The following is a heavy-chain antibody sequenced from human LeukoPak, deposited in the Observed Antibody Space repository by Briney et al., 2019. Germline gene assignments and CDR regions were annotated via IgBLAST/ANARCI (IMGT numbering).Heavy chain of an antibody. Sequence: PGGSLRLSCAASGFTFSTSVMHWVRQAPGKGLEWVAVISYDGSIKYYADSVKGRFTISRDNSKNTLYVQMNSLRAEDTAVYYCAKEVTAAGGNFEYWGQGTLVTVSS. D-gene: IGHD6-13*01. CDR3: AKEVTAAGGNFEY. J-gene: IGHJ4*02. CDR1: GFTFSTSV. CDR2: ISYDGSIK. V-gene: IGHV3-30*18.